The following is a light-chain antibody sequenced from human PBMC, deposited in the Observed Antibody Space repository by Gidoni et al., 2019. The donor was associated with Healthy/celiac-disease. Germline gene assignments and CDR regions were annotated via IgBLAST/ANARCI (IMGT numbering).Light chain of an antibody. Sequence: QSALTQPASASGSPGQSITISCTGTSSDVGSYNLVSWYQQHPGKAPKLMIYEGSKRPSGVSNRFSGSKSGNTASLTISGLQAEDEADYYCCSYAGSSPAVFGGGTQLTVL. CDR2: EGS. CDR3: CSYAGSSPAV. J-gene: IGLJ7*01. CDR1: SSDVGSYNL. V-gene: IGLV2-23*01.